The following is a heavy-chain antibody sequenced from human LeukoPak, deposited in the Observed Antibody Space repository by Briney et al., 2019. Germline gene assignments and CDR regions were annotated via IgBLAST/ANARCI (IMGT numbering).Heavy chain of an antibody. CDR3: AKDQEYYYGSGSSDY. J-gene: IGHJ4*02. V-gene: IGHV3-74*01. CDR1: GFTFSRYW. D-gene: IGHD3-10*01. Sequence: GGSLRLSCAASGFTFSRYWMHWVRQAPGKGLVWVSRINPDESDTTSADSVKARFTISRDNAKNSLYLQMNSLRAEDPAVYYCAKDQEYYYGSGSSDYWGQGTLVTVSS. CDR2: INPDESDT.